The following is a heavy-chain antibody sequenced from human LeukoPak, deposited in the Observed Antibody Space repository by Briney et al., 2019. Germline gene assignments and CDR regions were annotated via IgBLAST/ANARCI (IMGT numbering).Heavy chain of an antibody. CDR1: GGSFSGYY. Sequence: MPSETLSLTCAVYGGSFSGYYWSWIRQPPGKGLEWIGEINHSGSTNYNPSLKSRVTISVDTSKNQFSLKLSSVTAADTAVYYCARLATIQYSSSWGHFKYWGQGTLVTVSS. CDR2: INHSGST. D-gene: IGHD6-13*01. CDR3: ARLATIQYSSSWGHFKY. J-gene: IGHJ4*02. V-gene: IGHV4-34*01.